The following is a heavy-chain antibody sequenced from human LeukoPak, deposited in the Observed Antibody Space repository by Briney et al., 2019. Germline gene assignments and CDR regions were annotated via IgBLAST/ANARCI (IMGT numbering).Heavy chain of an antibody. CDR2: IYYSGST. V-gene: IGHV4-39*01. D-gene: IGHD3-10*01. J-gene: IGHJ5*02. Sequence: SETLSLTCTVSGGSIGSSSYYWGWIRQPPGKGLEWIGRIYYSGSTYYNPSHKSRVTISVDTSKNQFSLKLSSVTAADTAVYYCASVYDDYYGSGSYYREPLFDPWGQGTLVTVSS. CDR3: ASVYDDYYGSGSYYREPLFDP. CDR1: GGSIGSSSYY.